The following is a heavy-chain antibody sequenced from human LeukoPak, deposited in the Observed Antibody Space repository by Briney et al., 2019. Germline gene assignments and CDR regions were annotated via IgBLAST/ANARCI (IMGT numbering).Heavy chain of an antibody. D-gene: IGHD4-17*01. V-gene: IGHV4-59*11. CDR1: GGSISSHY. CDR3: ARVDYGDYGDWFDP. J-gene: IGHJ5*02. CDR2: IYYSGST. Sequence: SETLSLTCTVSGGSISSHYWSWIRQPPGKGLEWIGYIYYSGSTNYNPSLKSRVTISVDRSKNQFSLKLSSVTAADTAVYYCARVDYGDYGDWFDPWGQGTLVTVSS.